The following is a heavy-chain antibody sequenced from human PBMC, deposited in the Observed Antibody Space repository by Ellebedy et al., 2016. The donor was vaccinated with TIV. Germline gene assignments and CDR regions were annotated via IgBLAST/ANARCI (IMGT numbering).Heavy chain of an antibody. D-gene: IGHD2-2*01. CDR1: GYTFTSYG. CDR3: ARDIVVVPAAMASTYYYYYGMDV. J-gene: IGHJ6*02. Sequence: ASVKVSXXASGYTFTSYGISWVRQAPGQGLEWMGWISAYNGNTNYAQKLQGRVTMTTDTSTSTAYMELRSLRSDDTAVYYCARDIVVVPAAMASTYYYYYGMDVWGQGTTVTVSS. CDR2: ISAYNGNT. V-gene: IGHV1-18*01.